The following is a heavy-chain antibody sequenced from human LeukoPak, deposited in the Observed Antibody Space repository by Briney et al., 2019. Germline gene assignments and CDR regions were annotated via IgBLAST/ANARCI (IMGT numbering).Heavy chain of an antibody. J-gene: IGHJ6*03. V-gene: IGHV3-30*02. D-gene: IGHD3-10*01. CDR3: AKAGPGYGSGSYDTSDYYYYMDV. CDR1: GFTFSSYG. CDR2: IRYDGSNK. Sequence: GRSLRLSCAASGFTFSSYGMHWVRQAPGKGLEWVAFIRYDGSNKYYADSVKGRFTISRDNSKNTLYLQMNSLRAEDTAVYYCAKAGPGYGSGSYDTSDYYYYMDVWGKGTTVTISS.